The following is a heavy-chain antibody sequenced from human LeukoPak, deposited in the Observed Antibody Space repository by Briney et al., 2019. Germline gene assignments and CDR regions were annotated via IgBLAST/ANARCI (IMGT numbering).Heavy chain of an antibody. J-gene: IGHJ2*01. Sequence: GGSLRLSCAASGFTFSSDWMSWVRQAPGKGLEWVANIKHDGSEKYYVDSVKGRFTISRDNAKNSLYLQMNSLRAEDTAVYYCAREGIVVVTDPYWYFDLWGRGTLVTVSS. CDR3: AREGIVVVTDPYWYFDL. D-gene: IGHD2-21*02. CDR1: GFTFSSDW. CDR2: IKHDGSEK. V-gene: IGHV3-7*05.